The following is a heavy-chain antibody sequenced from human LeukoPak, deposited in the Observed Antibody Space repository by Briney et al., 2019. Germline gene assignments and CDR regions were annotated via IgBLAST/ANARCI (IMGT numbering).Heavy chain of an antibody. CDR2: IKQDGSEK. CDR1: GFTSSTYW. CDR3: ARDEWAGTVAY. Sequence: GGSLRLSCAASGFTSSTYWMNWVRQAPGKGLEWVANIKQDGSEKYYVDSVKGRFTISRDNAKNSLFLQMDSLRAEDTAVYYCARDEWAGTVAYWGQGTLVTVSS. V-gene: IGHV3-7*01. D-gene: IGHD6-19*01. J-gene: IGHJ4*02.